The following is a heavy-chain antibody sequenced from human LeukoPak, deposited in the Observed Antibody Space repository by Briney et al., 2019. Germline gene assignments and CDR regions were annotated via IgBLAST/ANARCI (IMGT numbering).Heavy chain of an antibody. Sequence: GASVKVSCKASGYTFTSYYMHWVRQAPGQGLEWMGIINPSGGSTSYAQKFQGRVTMTRDMSTSTVYMELSSLRAEDTAVYYCAKETTAMVPRGGMDVWGQGTTVTVSS. CDR1: GYTFTSYY. CDR2: INPSGGST. V-gene: IGHV1-46*01. D-gene: IGHD5-18*01. J-gene: IGHJ6*02. CDR3: AKETTAMVPRGGMDV.